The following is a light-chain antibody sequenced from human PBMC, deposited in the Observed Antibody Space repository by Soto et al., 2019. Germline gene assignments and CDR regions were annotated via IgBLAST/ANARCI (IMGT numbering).Light chain of an antibody. CDR3: QQFIDGWT. CDR2: DAS. V-gene: IGKV1-5*01. CDR1: QSINNR. Sequence: IQMTQSPSTLSASIGDRVTITCRASQSINNRLAWYQQMPGKAPNLLIYDASSLESGVPSRFRGSGSETEFTLTISGLQPDDFATYYCQQFIDGWTLGQGTKVDIK. J-gene: IGKJ1*01.